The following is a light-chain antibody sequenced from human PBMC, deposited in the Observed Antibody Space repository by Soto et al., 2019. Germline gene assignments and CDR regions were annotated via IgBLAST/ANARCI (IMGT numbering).Light chain of an antibody. CDR2: AAS. CDR3: HQYNNWPWT. Sequence: VITQSPITLSVSHGDTATLSCWASQRVSNHLAWYQQKPGQAPRLLIYAASTRATGIPVRFSGSGSETEFTLTIRSLQSGDSALYYCHQYNNWPWTFGQGTKVDI. J-gene: IGKJ1*01. CDR1: QRVSNH. V-gene: IGKV3-15*01.